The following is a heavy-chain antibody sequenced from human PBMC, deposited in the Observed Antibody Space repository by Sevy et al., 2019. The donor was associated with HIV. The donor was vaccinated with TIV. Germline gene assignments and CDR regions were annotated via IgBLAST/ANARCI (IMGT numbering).Heavy chain of an antibody. Sequence: ASVKVSCKASGGTFSSYAISWVRQAPGQGLEWMGGIIPIFGTTNYAQKFQGRVTITADESTSTAYMERSSLRSEDTAVYYCARGRGTSSGYYYDWFDPWGQGTLVTVSS. J-gene: IGHJ5*02. CDR2: IIPIFGTT. CDR1: GGTFSSYA. V-gene: IGHV1-69*13. D-gene: IGHD3-22*01. CDR3: ARGRGTSSGYYYDWFDP.